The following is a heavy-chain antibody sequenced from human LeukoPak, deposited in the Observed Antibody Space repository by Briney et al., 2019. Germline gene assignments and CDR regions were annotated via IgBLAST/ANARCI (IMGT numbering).Heavy chain of an antibody. D-gene: IGHD3-22*01. J-gene: IGHJ4*02. Sequence: SETLSLTCTVSGGSISSGSYYWSWIRQPPERGLEWIGSMYHTGSTYYNPSLKSRVTISGDTSKNQFSLKLSSVTAADTAVYYCARDRDSSGIDYWGQGTLVTVSS. CDR1: GGSISSGSYY. CDR2: MYHTGST. CDR3: ARDRDSSGIDY. V-gene: IGHV4-39*07.